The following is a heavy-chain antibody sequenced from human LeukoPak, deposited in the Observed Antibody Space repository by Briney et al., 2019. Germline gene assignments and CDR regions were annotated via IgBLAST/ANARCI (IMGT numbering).Heavy chain of an antibody. D-gene: IGHD3-3*01. CDR1: GYTFSDYY. CDR2: SNPKSVEK. CDR3: ARKRGVGVDRNAFDI. J-gene: IGHJ3*02. Sequence: GASVKVSCKASGYTFSDYYMHWVRQAPAEGLEWMGWSNPKSVEKVYAQKFQGRVTMTRDTSISTAYMELSRLRSDDTAVYYCARKRGVGVDRNAFDIWGQGTMVTVSS. V-gene: IGHV1-2*02.